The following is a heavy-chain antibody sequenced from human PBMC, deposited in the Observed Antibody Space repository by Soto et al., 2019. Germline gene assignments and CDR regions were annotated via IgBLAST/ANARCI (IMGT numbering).Heavy chain of an antibody. CDR2: IAYDGSKT. CDR3: ARWVGGSMFDNSGKYDS. D-gene: IGHD3-22*01. Sequence: QVQLVESGGGVVQPGRSLRLTCAASGFTFSSSGMHWVRQAPGKGLEWVALIAYDGSKTYYGDSMRGRFTISRDNSENTLFLQMNSLRAEDTAVYYCARWVGGSMFDNSGKYDSWGQGTLVTVSS. J-gene: IGHJ5*01. V-gene: IGHV3-30*03. CDR1: GFTFSSSG.